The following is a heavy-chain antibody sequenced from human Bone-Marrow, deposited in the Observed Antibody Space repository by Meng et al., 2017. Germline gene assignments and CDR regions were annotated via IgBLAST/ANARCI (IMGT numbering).Heavy chain of an antibody. D-gene: IGHD1-26*01. Sequence: HGPLPEPGPGLVKPSPTLSPTCTVSGCSISSGGYYWSWIRQHPGKGLEWIGYIYYSGSTYYNPSLKSLVTISVDTSKNQFSLKLSSVTAADTAVYYCARVGYSGSRVTSYYFDYWGQGTLVTVSS. CDR1: GCSISSGGYY. CDR2: IYYSGST. CDR3: ARVGYSGSRVTSYYFDY. V-gene: IGHV4-31*01. J-gene: IGHJ4*02.